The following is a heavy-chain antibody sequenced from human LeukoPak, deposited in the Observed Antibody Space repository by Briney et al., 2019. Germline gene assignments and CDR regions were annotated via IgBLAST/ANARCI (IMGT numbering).Heavy chain of an antibody. D-gene: IGHD3-22*01. CDR3: ARGATPNYYDSSGYYYEFDY. J-gene: IGHJ4*02. CDR1: GGTFSSYA. Sequence: ASVKVSCKASGGTFSSYAISWVRQAPGQGLEWMGGIIPIFGTANYARKFQGRVTITADESTSTAYMELSSLRSEDTAVYYCARGATPNYYDSSGYYYEFDYWGQGTLVTVSS. CDR2: IIPIFGTA. V-gene: IGHV1-69*13.